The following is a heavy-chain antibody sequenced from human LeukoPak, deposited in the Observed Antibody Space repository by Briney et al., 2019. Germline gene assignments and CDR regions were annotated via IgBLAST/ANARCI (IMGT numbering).Heavy chain of an antibody. Sequence: SETLSLTCAVYGGSFSGYYWSWIRQPPGKGLEWIGEINHSGSTNYNPSLKSRVTISVDTSKNQFSLKLSSVTAADTAVYHCARVRGRSAVAGRRGYYFDYWGQGTLVTVSS. CDR1: GGSFSGYY. J-gene: IGHJ4*02. CDR2: INHSGST. D-gene: IGHD6-19*01. V-gene: IGHV4-34*01. CDR3: ARVRGRSAVAGRRGYYFDY.